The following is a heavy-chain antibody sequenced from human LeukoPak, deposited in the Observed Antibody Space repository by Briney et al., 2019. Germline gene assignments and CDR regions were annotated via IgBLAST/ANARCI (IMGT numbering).Heavy chain of an antibody. CDR1: DESFSGYY. J-gene: IGHJ4*02. CDR3: AREGRGGHNFDY. CDR2: INYSGST. D-gene: IGHD2-15*01. Sequence: SETLSLTCAVSDESFSGYYWNWIRQPPGRGLEWIGEINYSGSTQYHPSLKSRVSMSVDKSKKQVSLKLSFVTVADTAVYYCAREGRGGHNFDYWGQGTLAIVSS. V-gene: IGHV4-34*01.